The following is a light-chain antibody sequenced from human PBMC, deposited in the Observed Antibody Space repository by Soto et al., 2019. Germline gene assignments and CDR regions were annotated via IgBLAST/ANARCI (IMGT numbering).Light chain of an antibody. V-gene: IGLV1-40*01. Sequence: QSVLTQPPSVSGAPGQRVAISCTGSGSNIGAGSDVHWYQQLPGMAPKLLVYGNNNRPSGVPDRFSGSKSATSASLAITGLQAEDEADDYCQSYDTSLRAWVFGTGTKLTVL. J-gene: IGLJ1*01. CDR2: GNN. CDR1: GSNIGAGSD. CDR3: QSYDTSLRAWV.